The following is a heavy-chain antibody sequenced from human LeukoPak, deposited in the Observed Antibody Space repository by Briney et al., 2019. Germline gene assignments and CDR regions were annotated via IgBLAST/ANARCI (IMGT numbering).Heavy chain of an antibody. CDR3: ARALFIAAAGTGWFDP. CDR1: GFTFSSYW. CDR2: IKQDGSEK. Sequence: PGGSLRLSCAASGFTFSSYWMSWVRQAPGKGLEWMANIKQDGSEKYYVDSVKGRFTISRDNAKNSLYLQMNSLRAEDTAVYYCARALFIAAAGTGWFDPWGQGTLVTVSS. D-gene: IGHD6-13*01. J-gene: IGHJ5*02. V-gene: IGHV3-7*01.